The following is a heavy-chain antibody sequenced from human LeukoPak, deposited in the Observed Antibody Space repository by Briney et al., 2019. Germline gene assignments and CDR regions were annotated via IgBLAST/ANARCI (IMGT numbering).Heavy chain of an antibody. Sequence: SETLSLTCAVYGGSFSGYYWSWIRQPPGKGLEWIGEINHSGSTNYNPSLTSRVTISVDTSKNQFSLKLTSVTAADTAVYYCARLMYDSSGYYLGDYHYYYIDVWGKGTTVTVSS. D-gene: IGHD3-22*01. CDR2: INHSGST. CDR1: GGSFSGYY. V-gene: IGHV4-34*01. J-gene: IGHJ6*03. CDR3: ARLMYDSSGYYLGDYHYYYIDV.